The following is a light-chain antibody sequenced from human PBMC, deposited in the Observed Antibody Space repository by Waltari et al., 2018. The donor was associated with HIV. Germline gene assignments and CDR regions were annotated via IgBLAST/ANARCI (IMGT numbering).Light chain of an antibody. CDR3: QQYDSYPLT. CDR2: KAS. J-gene: IGKJ2*01. V-gene: IGKV1-5*03. CDR1: QSISSW. Sequence: DIQMSQSPSSLSASVGDRVTITCRASQSISSWLAWYQQKPGKAPKLLIYKASSLESGVPSRFSGSGSGTEFTLTISSLQSDDFATYYCQQYDSYPLTFGQVTKLEIK.